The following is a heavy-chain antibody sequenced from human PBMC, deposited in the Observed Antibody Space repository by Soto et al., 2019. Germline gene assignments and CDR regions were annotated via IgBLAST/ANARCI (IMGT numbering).Heavy chain of an antibody. J-gene: IGHJ5*02. D-gene: IGHD3-3*01. CDR3: ARVIWSGHLTSDL. CDR2: ISSSSSTI. CDR1: GFTFSSNS. Sequence: EVQVVESGGGLVQPGGSLRLSCAASGFTFSSNSMNWVRQAPGKGLEWISYISSSSSTIYADSVKGRFTISRDNAKTSLYLQMNSLRDEYTAVYYCARVIWSGHLTSDLWGQGTLVTVSS. V-gene: IGHV3-48*02.